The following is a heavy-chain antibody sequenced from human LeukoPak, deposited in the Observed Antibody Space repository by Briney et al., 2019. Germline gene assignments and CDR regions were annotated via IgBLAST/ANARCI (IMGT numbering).Heavy chain of an antibody. CDR2: ISYDGSNK. J-gene: IGHJ4*02. D-gene: IGHD6-13*01. V-gene: IGHV3-30*18. Sequence: GRSLRLSCGASGFTFNNYAMHWVRQAPGKGLEWVALISYDGSNKNYADSVKGRFTISRDNSKNTLYLQMDSLRVEDTSVYYCVKEREYSSSVWYFDYWGQGTLVTVSS. CDR3: VKEREYSSSVWYFDY. CDR1: GFTFNNYA.